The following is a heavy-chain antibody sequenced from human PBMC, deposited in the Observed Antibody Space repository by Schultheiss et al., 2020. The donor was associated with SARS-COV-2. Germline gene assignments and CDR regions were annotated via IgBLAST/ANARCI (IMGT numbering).Heavy chain of an antibody. J-gene: IGHJ3*02. CDR1: GFTFSSYA. V-gene: IGHV3-30-3*01. Sequence: GGSLRLSCAASGFTFSSYAMHWVRQAPGKGLEWVAVISYDGSNKYYADSVKGRFTISRDNSKNTLYLQMNSLRAEDTAVYYCAKDGIADVEAFDIWGQGTMVTVSS. CDR2: ISYDGSNK. CDR3: AKDGIADVEAFDI. D-gene: IGHD6-13*01.